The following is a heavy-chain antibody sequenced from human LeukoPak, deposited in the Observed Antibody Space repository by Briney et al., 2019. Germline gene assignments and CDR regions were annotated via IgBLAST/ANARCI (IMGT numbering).Heavy chain of an antibody. CDR3: ATDQRYAFDY. J-gene: IGHJ4*02. CDR1: GFSFTDYP. Sequence: GGSLRLSCATSGFSFTDYPMNWVRQAPGKGLEWISNIRTTAEGAKYAYYADPVKGRVTISRDDGKNTLYLHMNSLRDDDTAVYYCATDQRYAFDYWGQGILVTVSS. V-gene: IGHV3-48*02. CDR2: IRTTAEGAKYA. D-gene: IGHD3-9*01.